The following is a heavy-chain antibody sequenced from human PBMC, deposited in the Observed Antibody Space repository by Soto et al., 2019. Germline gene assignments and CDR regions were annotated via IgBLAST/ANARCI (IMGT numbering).Heavy chain of an antibody. J-gene: IGHJ5*02. CDR3: ARDNYYDSSGYLAYNWFDP. CDR1: GGSISSDY. V-gene: IGHV4-59*01. Sequence: PSETLSLTCTVSGGSISSDYWSWIRQPPGKGQEWIGYIYYSGSTNYNPSLKRQVTISVDTSKNHFSLKPSSVTAADTAVYYCARDNYYDSSGYLAYNWFDPWGQGTLVTVS. D-gene: IGHD3-22*01. CDR2: IYYSGST.